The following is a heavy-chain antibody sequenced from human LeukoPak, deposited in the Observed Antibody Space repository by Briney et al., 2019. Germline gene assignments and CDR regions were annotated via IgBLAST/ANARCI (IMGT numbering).Heavy chain of an antibody. J-gene: IGHJ6*03. CDR2: IYYSGST. Sequence: SETLSLTCTVSGGSISSYYWRWIRQPPGKGLAWIGYIYYSGSTNYNPSLKSRVTISVDTSKNQFSLKLSSVTAADTAVYYCARSQPAVSWYYYYMDVWGKGTTVTVSS. V-gene: IGHV4-59*01. CDR3: ARSQPAVSWYYYYMDV. D-gene: IGHD1-14*01. CDR1: GGSISSYY.